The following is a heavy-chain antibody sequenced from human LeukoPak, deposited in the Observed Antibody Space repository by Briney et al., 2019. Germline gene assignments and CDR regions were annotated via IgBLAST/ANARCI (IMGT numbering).Heavy chain of an antibody. CDR2: ISSSSSYI. J-gene: IGHJ4*02. Sequence: GGSLRLSCAASGFTFSSYSINWVRQAPGKGLEWVSSISSSSSYIYYADSVKGRFTISRDNAKNSLYLQMNSLRAEDTAVYYCARDGSRGYFDYWGQGTLVTVSS. CDR1: GFTFSSYS. D-gene: IGHD2-2*01. V-gene: IGHV3-21*01. CDR3: ARDGSRGYFDY.